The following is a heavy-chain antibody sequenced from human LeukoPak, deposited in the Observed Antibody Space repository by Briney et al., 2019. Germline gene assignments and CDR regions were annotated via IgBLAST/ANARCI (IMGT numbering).Heavy chain of an antibody. V-gene: IGHV3-21*01. Sequence: PGGSLRLSCAASGFTFSSYSMNWVRQAPGKGLEWVSSISSSSSYIYYADSVKGRFTISRDNAKNSLYLQMNSLRAEDTAVYYCARGDSSSCYYHYYYYMDVWGKGTTVTVSS. CDR3: ARGDSSSCYYHYYYYMDV. CDR1: GFTFSSYS. CDR2: ISSSSSYI. J-gene: IGHJ6*03. D-gene: IGHD6-13*01.